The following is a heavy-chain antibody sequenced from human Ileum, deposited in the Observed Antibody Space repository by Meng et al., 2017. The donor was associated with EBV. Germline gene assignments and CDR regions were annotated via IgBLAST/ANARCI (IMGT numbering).Heavy chain of an antibody. Sequence: SGPGLSEPAESLYPPCTVSGCFIRIGNLHWGWNRHGPGKALGCLGSIYYRGNTFYKPSLKSRLTISIAPSKNEVSLILRSVTAADTALYYCARAYDYGDYEAFASWGPGSLVTVSS. J-gene: IGHJ4*02. CDR3: ARAYDYGDYEAFAS. V-gene: IGHV4-39*07. D-gene: IGHD4-17*01. CDR1: GCFIRIGNLH. CDR2: IYYRGNT.